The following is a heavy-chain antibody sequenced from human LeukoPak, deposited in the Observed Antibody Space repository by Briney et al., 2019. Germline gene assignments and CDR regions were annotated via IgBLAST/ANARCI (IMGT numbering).Heavy chain of an antibody. J-gene: IGHJ4*02. V-gene: IGHV4-34*01. CDR3: ARVRGYSRTKSLDY. D-gene: IGHD5-18*01. CDR2: INHSGST. Sequence: SETLSLTCAVYGGSFSGHYWSWIRQPPGKGLEWIGEINHSGSTNYNPSLKSRVTISVDTSKNQFSLKLSSVTAADTAVYYCARVRGYSRTKSLDYWGQGTLVTVSS. CDR1: GGSFSGHY.